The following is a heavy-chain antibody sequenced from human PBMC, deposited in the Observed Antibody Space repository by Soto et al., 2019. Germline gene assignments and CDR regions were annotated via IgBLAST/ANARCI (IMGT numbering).Heavy chain of an antibody. CDR1: GFTFSYHA. J-gene: IGHJ6*02. CDR3: ARGTTTSAFSAMDV. CDR2: ISYDGDNK. V-gene: IGHV3-30-3*01. D-gene: IGHD1-1*01. Sequence: ESGGGVVQPGRSLRLSCAASGFTFSYHALNWVRQAPGKGLEWVAVISYDGDNKYIAESVKGRFTISRDNSKNTVSLQMTSLRTEDTAMYFCARGTTTSAFSAMDVWGQGTTVTVSS.